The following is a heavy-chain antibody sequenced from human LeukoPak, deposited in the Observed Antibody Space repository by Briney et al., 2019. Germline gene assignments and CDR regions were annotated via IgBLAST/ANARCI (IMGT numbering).Heavy chain of an antibody. J-gene: IGHJ6*02. D-gene: IGHD1-14*01. CDR2: IYSSGST. V-gene: IGHV3-53*04. CDR3: ARDWIRYPYYGMDV. CDR1: GFTVSSNY. Sequence: GGSLRLSCAASGFTVSSNYMSWVRQAPGKGLEWVSVIYSSGSTYYADSVKGRFTISRHNSKNTLYLQMNSLRAEDTAVYYCARDWIRYPYYGMDVWGQGTTVTVSS.